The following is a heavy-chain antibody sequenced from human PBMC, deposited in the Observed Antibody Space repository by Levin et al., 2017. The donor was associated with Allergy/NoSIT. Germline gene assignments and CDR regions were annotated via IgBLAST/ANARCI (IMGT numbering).Heavy chain of an antibody. CDR1: GFTVSSNY. CDR2: LYPTGDT. J-gene: IGHJ4*02. CDR3: TRWSLGISPTHAHFDY. Sequence: PGGSLRLSCAASGFTVSSNYMSWVRQAPGKGLEWVAVLYPTGDTVDADSVKGRFKISRDNSKNTLHLEMNSLRAEDTAVYYCTRWSLGISPTHAHFDYWGQGTLVTVSS. V-gene: IGHV3-66*01. D-gene: IGHD2-15*01.